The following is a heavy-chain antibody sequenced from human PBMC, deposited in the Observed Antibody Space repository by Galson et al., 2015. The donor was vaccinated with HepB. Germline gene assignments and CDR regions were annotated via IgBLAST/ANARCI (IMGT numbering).Heavy chain of an antibody. CDR2: ISASGGST. V-gene: IGHV3-23*01. D-gene: IGHD2-2*01. Sequence: SLRLSCAASGFTFSTYAMSWVRQAPGKGLEWVSSISASGGSTYYADSVKGRFTISRDNFKNTVYLHMNSLRAEDTAVYYCAKGPHCSSTSCVVLGLFDYWGQGTLVTVSS. CDR3: AKGPHCSSTSCVVLGLFDY. CDR1: GFTFSTYA. J-gene: IGHJ4*02.